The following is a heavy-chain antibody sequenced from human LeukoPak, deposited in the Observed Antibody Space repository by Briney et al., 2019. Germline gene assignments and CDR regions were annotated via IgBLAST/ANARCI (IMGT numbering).Heavy chain of an antibody. D-gene: IGHD3-10*01. CDR1: GFTFSSYA. CDR2: ISYDGSNK. J-gene: IGHJ5*02. Sequence: GRSLRLSCAASGFTFSSYAMHWVRQAPGKGLEWVAVISYDGSNKYYADSVKGRFTISRDNSKNTLYLQMNSLRAEDTAVYYCARDEIGEFSFVYNWFDPWGQGTLVTVSS. CDR3: ARDEIGEFSFVYNWFDP. V-gene: IGHV3-30-3*01.